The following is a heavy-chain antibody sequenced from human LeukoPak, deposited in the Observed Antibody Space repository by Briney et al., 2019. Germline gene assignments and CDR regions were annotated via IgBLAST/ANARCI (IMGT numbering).Heavy chain of an antibody. CDR2: INANNGKT. CDR3: SRDSTLGAVADFNY. CDR1: GYTFSTFS. J-gene: IGHJ4*02. D-gene: IGHD3-16*01. Sequence: ASVTVSCKTSGYTFSTFSIAWVRQAPGQGLEWMGWINANNGKTHYAQKFHDRVTMTTDASTNTAYMELRGLKSDDTAMYYCSRDSTLGAVADFNYWGQGTLVTVSS. V-gene: IGHV1-18*01.